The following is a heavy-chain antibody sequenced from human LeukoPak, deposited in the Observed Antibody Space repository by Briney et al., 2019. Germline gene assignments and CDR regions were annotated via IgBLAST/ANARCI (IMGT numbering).Heavy chain of an antibody. CDR2: IHYDGSNE. V-gene: IGHV3-30*02. Sequence: GGSLRLSCAASGFVFSNYGMHRARQAPGKGLEWVAFIHYDGSNEYYADSVKGRFTISRDNSKNTLYLQMNSLRIEDTGVYYCAKIASGWSLSDYWGQGTLVTVSS. J-gene: IGHJ4*02. CDR1: GFVFSNYG. CDR3: AKIASGWSLSDY. D-gene: IGHD6-19*01.